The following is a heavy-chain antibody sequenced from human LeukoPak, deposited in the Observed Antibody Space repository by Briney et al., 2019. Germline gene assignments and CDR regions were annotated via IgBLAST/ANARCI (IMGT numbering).Heavy chain of an antibody. CDR1: GFTVSSNY. D-gene: IGHD3-22*01. V-gene: IGHV3-53*01. Sequence: GGNLRLSCAASGFTVSSNYMSWVRQAPGKGLEWVSVICSGGSTYSPDSMKGRFTISRDNSKNTLYLQMNSLRAEDTAVYYCAVGSHYYDSTGYLDYWGEGTLVT. J-gene: IGHJ4*02. CDR3: AVGSHYYDSTGYLDY. CDR2: ICSGGST.